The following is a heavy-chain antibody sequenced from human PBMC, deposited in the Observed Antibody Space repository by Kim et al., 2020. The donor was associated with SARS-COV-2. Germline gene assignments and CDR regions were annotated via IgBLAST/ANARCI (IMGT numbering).Heavy chain of an antibody. D-gene: IGHD1-26*01. J-gene: IGHJ6*02. CDR3: ARAFGSYLGFWHYYYGMDV. Sequence: KSRVTISVDTSKTQFSLKLSAVTAADTAVYYCARAFGSYLGFWHYYYGMDVWGQGTTVTVSS. V-gene: IGHV4-34*01.